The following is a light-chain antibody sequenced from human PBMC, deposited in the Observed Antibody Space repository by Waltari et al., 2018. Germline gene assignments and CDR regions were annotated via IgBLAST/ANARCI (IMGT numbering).Light chain of an antibody. CDR1: FPNIGTNP. J-gene: IGLJ1*01. Sequence: QSALTQPPSASGTPGQRVAISCSGTFPNIGTNPVNWYQQFPRTAPKLLISSNREGPSGVPDRFSGSKSGTSASLAISGLQSEDEADYFGAAWDDSLTTYVFGTGTKVTVL. CDR3: AAWDDSLTTYV. V-gene: IGLV1-44*01. CDR2: SNR.